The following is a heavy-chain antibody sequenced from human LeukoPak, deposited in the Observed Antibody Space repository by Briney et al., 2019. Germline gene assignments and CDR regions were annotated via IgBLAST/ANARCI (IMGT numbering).Heavy chain of an antibody. CDR2: IYYSGST. CDR3: ARVRYSGYEGDDY. J-gene: IGHJ4*02. Sequence: SDTLSLTCTVSGGSSSSADYYWSWIRRPPGKGRDWIGYIYYSGSTYYNPSLKSRVTISVDTSKNQFSLKLSSVTAADTAVYYCARVRYSGYEGDDYWGQGTLVTVSS. CDR1: GGSSSSADYY. V-gene: IGHV4-30-4*02. D-gene: IGHD5-12*01.